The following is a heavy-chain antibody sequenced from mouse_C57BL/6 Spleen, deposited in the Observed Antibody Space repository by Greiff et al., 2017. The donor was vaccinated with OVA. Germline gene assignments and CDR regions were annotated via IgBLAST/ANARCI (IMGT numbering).Heavy chain of an antibody. CDR2: IDPSDSYT. CDR1: GYTFTSYW. D-gene: IGHD1-1*01. CDR3: ARYNYGSSYYFDY. Sequence: QVQLKQPGAELVMPGASVKLSCKASGYTFTSYWMHWVKQRPGQGLEWIGEIDPSDSYTNYNQKFKGKSTLTVDKSSSTAYMQLSSLTSEDSAVYYCARYNYGSSYYFDYWGQGTTLTVSS. V-gene: IGHV1-69*01. J-gene: IGHJ2*01.